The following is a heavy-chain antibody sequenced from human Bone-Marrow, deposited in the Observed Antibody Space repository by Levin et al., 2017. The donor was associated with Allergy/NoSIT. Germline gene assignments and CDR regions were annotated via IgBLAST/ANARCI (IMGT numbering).Heavy chain of an antibody. CDR3: AKDQGAGSFDY. CDR2: ISYDGSNK. J-gene: IGHJ4*02. D-gene: IGHD3-10*01. Sequence: AGGSLRLSCAASGFTFSSYGMHWVRQAPGKGLEWVAVISYDGSNKYYADSVKGRFTISRDNSKNTLYLQMNSLRAEDTAVYYCAKDQGAGSFDYWGQGTLVTVSS. CDR1: GFTFSSYG. V-gene: IGHV3-30*18.